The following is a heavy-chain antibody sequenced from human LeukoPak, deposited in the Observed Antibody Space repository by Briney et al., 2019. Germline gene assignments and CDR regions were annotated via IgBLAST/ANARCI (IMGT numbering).Heavy chain of an antibody. CDR1: GYTFTSYG. J-gene: IGHJ4*02. CDR2: ISAYSGNT. V-gene: IGHV1-18*04. D-gene: IGHD4-17*01. Sequence: ASVKVPCKASGYTFTSYGISWVRQAPGQGLEWMGWISAYSGNTNYAQKLQGRVTMTTDTSTSTAYMELRSLRSDDTAVYYCARDDYGDYGGDYWGQGTLVTVSS. CDR3: ARDDYGDYGGDY.